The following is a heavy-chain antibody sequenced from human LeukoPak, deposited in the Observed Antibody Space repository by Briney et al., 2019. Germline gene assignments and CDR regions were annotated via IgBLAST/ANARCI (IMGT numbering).Heavy chain of an antibody. CDR1: GYTFTGYY. CDR3: AGGGGYCTNGVCSGDFDY. D-gene: IGHD2-8*01. J-gene: IGHJ4*02. V-gene: IGHV1-2*02. Sequence: ASVKVSCKASGYTFTGYYIHWVRQAPGQGLEWMGWINPNSGGTNYAQKFQGRVTMTRDTSISTAYMELSRLRSDDTAVYYCAGGGGYCTNGVCSGDFDYWGQGTLVTVSS. CDR2: INPNSGGT.